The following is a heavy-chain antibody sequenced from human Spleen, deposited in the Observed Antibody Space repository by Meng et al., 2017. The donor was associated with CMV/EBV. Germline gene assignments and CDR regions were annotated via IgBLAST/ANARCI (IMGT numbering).Heavy chain of an antibody. Sequence: ASVKVSCKASGYTFTGYYMHWVRQAPGQGLEWMGWINPNSGGTNYAQKFQGRVTMTRDTSISTAYMDLRSLRSEDTAVYYCAGGMVGITMGYWGQGTLVTVSS. J-gene: IGHJ4*02. CDR2: INPNSGGT. D-gene: IGHD1-26*01. CDR3: AGGMVGITMGY. CDR1: GYTFTGYY. V-gene: IGHV1-2*02.